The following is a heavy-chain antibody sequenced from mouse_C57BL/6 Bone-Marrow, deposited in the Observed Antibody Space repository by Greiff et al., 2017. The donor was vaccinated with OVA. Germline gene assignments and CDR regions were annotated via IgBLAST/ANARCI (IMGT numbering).Heavy chain of an antibody. CDR2: LDPENGDT. CDR1: GFNIKDDY. J-gene: IGHJ4*01. Sequence: VQLQQSGAELVRPGASVKLSCTASGFNIKDDYMHWVKQRPEQGLEWIGWLDPENGDTEYASKFQGKATITADTSSNTAYLQLSSLTSEDTAVYYCTRWLLREDAMDYWGQGTSVTVSS. D-gene: IGHD2-3*01. CDR3: TRWLLREDAMDY. V-gene: IGHV14-4*01.